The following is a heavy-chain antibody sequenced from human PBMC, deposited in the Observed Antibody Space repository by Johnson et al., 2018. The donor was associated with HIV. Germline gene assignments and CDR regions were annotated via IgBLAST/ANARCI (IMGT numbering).Heavy chain of an antibody. Sequence: EQLVESGGGLVQPGGSLRLSCAASGFTVSSNYMSWVRQAPGKGLEWVSVMYSGGNTYYADSVKGRFTISRDNSKNTLYLQMNSLRAEDTAVYYCARGLGDSSGYTDAFDIWGQGTMVTVSS. D-gene: IGHD3-22*01. CDR3: ARGLGDSSGYTDAFDI. CDR1: GFTVSSNY. V-gene: IGHV3-66*01. CDR2: MYSGGNT. J-gene: IGHJ3*02.